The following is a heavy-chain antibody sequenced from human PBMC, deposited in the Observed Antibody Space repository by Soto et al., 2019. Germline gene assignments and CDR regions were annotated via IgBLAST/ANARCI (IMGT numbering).Heavy chain of an antibody. CDR3: AGRGYSYGPDY. Sequence: SETLCLTCAVSGGSISSGGYSWSWLRQPPGKGLEWIGYIYHSGSTYYNPSLKSRVTISVDRSKNQFSLKLSSVTAADTAVYYCAGRGYSYGPDYWGQGTLVTVSS. V-gene: IGHV4-30-2*01. D-gene: IGHD5-18*01. J-gene: IGHJ4*02. CDR1: GGSISSGGYS. CDR2: IYHSGST.